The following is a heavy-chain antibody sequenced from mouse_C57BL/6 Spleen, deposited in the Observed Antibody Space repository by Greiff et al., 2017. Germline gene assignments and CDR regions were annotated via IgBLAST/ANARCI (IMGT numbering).Heavy chain of an antibody. CDR1: GYTFTDYY. V-gene: IGHV1-26*01. CDR2: INPNNGGT. J-gene: IGHJ3*01. Sequence: VQLQQSGPELVKPGASVKISCKASGYTFTDYYMNWVKQSHGKSLEWIGDINPNNGGTSYNQKFKGKATLTVDKSSSTAYMELRSLTSEDSAVYYCARWDGYYPQFAYWGQGTLVTVSA. D-gene: IGHD2-3*01. CDR3: ARWDGYYPQFAY.